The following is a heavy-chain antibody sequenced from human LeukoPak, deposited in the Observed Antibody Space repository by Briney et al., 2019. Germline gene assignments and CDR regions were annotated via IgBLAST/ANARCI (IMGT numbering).Heavy chain of an antibody. CDR2: VYHSGTT. CDR3: ARGAGLAVAGWYDP. V-gene: IGHV4-59*01. D-gene: IGHD6-19*01. Sequence: PSETLSLTCIVSGDSISPYYWSWIRQPPGKGLEWIGYVYHSGTTNYNPSLKSRVTISVDTSKNRFSLKLTSVTAADTAVYYCARGAGLAVAGWYDPWGQGTLVTVSS. CDR1: GDSISPYY. J-gene: IGHJ5*02.